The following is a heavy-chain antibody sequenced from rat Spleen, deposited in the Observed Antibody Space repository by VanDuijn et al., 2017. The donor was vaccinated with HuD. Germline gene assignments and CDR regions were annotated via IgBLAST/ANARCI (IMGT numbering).Heavy chain of an antibody. V-gene: IGHV5-31*01. CDR3: TRLGGGYSEPSFAY. CDR2: ISTSGGST. D-gene: IGHD1-11*01. J-gene: IGHJ3*01. Sequence: EVQLVESGGGLVQPGRSLKLSCVASGFTFNNYWMTWVRQAPTKGLEWVATISTSGGSTYYRDSVKGRFTISRDNAQNTLYLQMNSLRSEDTATYYCTRLGGGYSEPSFAYWGQGTLVTVSS. CDR1: GFTFNNYW.